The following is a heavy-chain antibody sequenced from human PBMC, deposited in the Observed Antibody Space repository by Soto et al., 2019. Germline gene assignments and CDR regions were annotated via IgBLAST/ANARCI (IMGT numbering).Heavy chain of an antibody. CDR1: GGSFSGYY. Sequence: LETLSLTCAVYGGSFSGYYWSWIRQPPGKGLEWIGEINHSGSTNYNPSLKSRVTISVDTSKNQFSLKLSSVTAADTAVYYCARGRITIFGVVTRVHAFDIWGQGTMVTVSS. D-gene: IGHD3-3*01. J-gene: IGHJ3*02. CDR3: ARGRITIFGVVTRVHAFDI. CDR2: INHSGST. V-gene: IGHV4-34*01.